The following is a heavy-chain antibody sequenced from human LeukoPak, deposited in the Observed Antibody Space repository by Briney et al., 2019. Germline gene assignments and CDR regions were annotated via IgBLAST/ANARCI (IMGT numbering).Heavy chain of an antibody. CDR1: GGSVGMNY. J-gene: IGHJ1*01. V-gene: IGHV4-59*02. D-gene: IGHD6-19*01. Sequence: PSETLSLTRSVSGGSVGMNYWSWVRQHPGKGLEWIGDISYSGDTKYNPSLKSRVSMSVDTSKNQCSLMLASVTAADTAVYYCARGSGWFAHWGQGTLVTVSS. CDR3: ARGSGWFAH. CDR2: ISYSGDT.